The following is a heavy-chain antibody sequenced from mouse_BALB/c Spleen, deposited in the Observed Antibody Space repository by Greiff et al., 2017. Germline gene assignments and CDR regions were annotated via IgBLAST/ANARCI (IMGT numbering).Heavy chain of an antibody. D-gene: IGHD2-4*01. CDR3: ASYYDYPAWFAY. Sequence: EVQLQESGPGLVKPSQSLSLTCTVTGYSITSDYAWNWIRQFPGNKLEWMGYISYSGSTSYNPSLKSRISITRDTSKNQFFLQLNSVTTEDTATYYCASYYDYPAWFAYWGQGTLVTVSA. J-gene: IGHJ3*01. V-gene: IGHV3-2*02. CDR2: ISYSGST. CDR1: GYSITSDYA.